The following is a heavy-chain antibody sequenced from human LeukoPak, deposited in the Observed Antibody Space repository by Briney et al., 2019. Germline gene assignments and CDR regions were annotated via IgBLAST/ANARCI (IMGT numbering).Heavy chain of an antibody. Sequence: GGSLRLSCAASGFTFSSYSMNWVRQAPGKGLEWVSAISGSGGSTYYADSLEGRFIISRDNSKNTLYLHMDSLRAEDTALYYCAPQLRDRPGPWGQGIPVTVSS. CDR3: APQLRDRPGP. D-gene: IGHD5-24*01. V-gene: IGHV3-23*01. J-gene: IGHJ5*02. CDR2: ISGSGGST. CDR1: GFTFSSYS.